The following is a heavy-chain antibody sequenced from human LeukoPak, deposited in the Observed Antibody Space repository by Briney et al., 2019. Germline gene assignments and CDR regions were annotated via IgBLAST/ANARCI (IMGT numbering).Heavy chain of an antibody. J-gene: IGHJ6*04. D-gene: IGHD6-13*01. V-gene: IGHV3-48*01. CDR2: ISSSSSTI. CDR1: EFTFSRYS. Sequence: GGSLRLSCAGSEFTFSRYSMNWLRQAPGKGLEWVSYISSSSSTIYYADSVKGRFTISRDNAKNSLYLQMNSLRAEGTAVYYCAREDTFSSFPDLWRKGTTVTVSS. CDR3: AREDTFSSFPDL.